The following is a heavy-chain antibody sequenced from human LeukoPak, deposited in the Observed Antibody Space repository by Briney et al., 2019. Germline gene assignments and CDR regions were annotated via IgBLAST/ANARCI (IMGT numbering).Heavy chain of an antibody. Sequence: PGGSLRLSCAASGFTFSSYAISWVRQAPGKGLEWVSAISGSGGSTYYADSVKGRFTISRDNSKNTLYLQMNSLRAEDTAVYYCAKEEVGSSTSRYDYWGQGTLVTVSS. CDR2: ISGSGGST. CDR1: GFTFSSYA. V-gene: IGHV3-23*01. CDR3: AKEEVGSSTSRYDY. J-gene: IGHJ4*02. D-gene: IGHD6-13*01.